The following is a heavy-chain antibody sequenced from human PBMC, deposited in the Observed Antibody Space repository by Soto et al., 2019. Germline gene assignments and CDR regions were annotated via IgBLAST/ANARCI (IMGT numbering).Heavy chain of an antibody. CDR2: IYYSGST. V-gene: IGHV4-39*01. D-gene: IGHD6-19*01. J-gene: IGHJ6*02. Sequence: SETLSLTCTVSGGSISSSSYYWGWIRQPPGKGLEWIGSIYYSGSTYYNPSLKSRVTISVDTSKNQFSLKLSSVTAADTAVYYCASISYSSGWSAQVWHYYYGMDVWGQGTTVTAP. CDR3: ASISYSSGWSAQVWHYYYGMDV. CDR1: GGSISSSSYY.